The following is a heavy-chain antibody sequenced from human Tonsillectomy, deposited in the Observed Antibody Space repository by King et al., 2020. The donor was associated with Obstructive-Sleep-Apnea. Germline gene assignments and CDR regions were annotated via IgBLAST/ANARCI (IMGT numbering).Heavy chain of an antibody. CDR1: GFTFTSYA. D-gene: IGHD3-16*02. CDR2: ISYDGINK. J-gene: IGHJ5*02. CDR3: ASDFPMITFGGLTVA. Sequence: VQLVESGGGVVQPGRSLRLSCAASGFTFTSYAMHWVRQAPGKGLEWRSVISYDGINKYYADSGKGRFTISRENSKNTLFLQMNSLRPEDTAMYFCASDFPMITFGGLTVAWGQGTLVTVSS. V-gene: IGHV3-30*04.